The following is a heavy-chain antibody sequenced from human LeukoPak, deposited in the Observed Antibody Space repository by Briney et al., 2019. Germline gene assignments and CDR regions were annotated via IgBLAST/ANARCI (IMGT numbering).Heavy chain of an antibody. V-gene: IGHV3-48*01. Sequence: GGSLRLSCAASGFTFSSYSMKWVRQAPGKGLEWVSYISSSSSTIYYADSVKGRFTISRDNANNSPYLQMDSLRAEDTAVYYCARRSYSGLDYWGQGTLVTVSS. J-gene: IGHJ4*02. D-gene: IGHD2-15*01. CDR2: ISSSSSTI. CDR3: ARRSYSGLDY. CDR1: GFTFSSYS.